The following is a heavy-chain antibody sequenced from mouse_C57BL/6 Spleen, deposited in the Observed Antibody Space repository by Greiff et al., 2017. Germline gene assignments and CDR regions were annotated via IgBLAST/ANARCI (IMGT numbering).Heavy chain of an antibody. Sequence: EVKLVESGGGLVKPGGSLKLSCAASGFTFSSYTMSWVRQTPEKRLEWVATISGGGGNTYYPDSVKGRFTISRDNAKNTLYLQMSSLRSEDTALYYCARRDTYWYFDVWGTGTTVTVSS. J-gene: IGHJ1*03. V-gene: IGHV5-9*01. CDR2: ISGGGGNT. CDR1: GFTFSSYT. D-gene: IGHD2-10*02. CDR3: ARRDTYWYFDV.